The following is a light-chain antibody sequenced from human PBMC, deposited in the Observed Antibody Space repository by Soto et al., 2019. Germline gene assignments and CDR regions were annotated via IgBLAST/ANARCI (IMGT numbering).Light chain of an antibody. V-gene: IGKV3-15*01. CDR1: QSVTHRY. J-gene: IGKJ4*01. Sequence: EIVMTQSPVTLSVSPGERATLSCRASQSVTHRYLGWEQQKPGQAPRLLNFGASTRGGGIPARFRGRGSGTEFPLTISSLQSEDFAVYYCQQYSNWPVPFGGGTKVDIK. CDR3: QQYSNWPVP. CDR2: GAS.